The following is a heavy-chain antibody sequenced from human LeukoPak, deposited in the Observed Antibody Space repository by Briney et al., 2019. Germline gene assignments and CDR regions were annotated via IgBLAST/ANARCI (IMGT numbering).Heavy chain of an antibody. CDR2: ISASGGST. J-gene: IGHJ4*02. CDR3: AKDVRVGEYHGSGSYFDY. Sequence: GGSLRLSCAASGFTFSSYAMSWVRQPPGKGLEWVSIISASGGSTYYADSVKGRFTISRDKSRNYLQMNSLRGDDTAIYYCAKDVRVGEYHGSGSYFDYWGQGTLVTVSS. D-gene: IGHD3-10*01. V-gene: IGHV3-23*01. CDR1: GFTFSSYA.